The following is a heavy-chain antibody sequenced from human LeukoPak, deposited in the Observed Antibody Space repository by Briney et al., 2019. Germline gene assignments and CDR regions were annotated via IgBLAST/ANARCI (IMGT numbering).Heavy chain of an antibody. CDR2: INTSGGST. CDR1: GYTFTIYF. J-gene: IGHJ4*02. Sequence: ASVKVSCKASGYTFTIYFIHWVRQAPGQGLEWMGIINTSGGSTSYAQKFQGRVTMTRDTSTSTVYMELSSLRSEDTAVYYCARELAAAGRGYFDYWGQGTLVTVSS. V-gene: IGHV1-46*01. D-gene: IGHD6-13*01. CDR3: ARELAAAGRGYFDY.